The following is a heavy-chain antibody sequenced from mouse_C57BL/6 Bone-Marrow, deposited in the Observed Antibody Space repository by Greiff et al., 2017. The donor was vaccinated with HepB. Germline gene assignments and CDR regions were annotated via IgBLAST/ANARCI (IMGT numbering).Heavy chain of an antibody. Sequence: EVQLVESGAELVRPGASVKLSCTASGFNIKDDYMHWVKQRPEQGLEWIGWIDPENGDTEYASKFQGKATITADTSSNTAYLQLSSLTSEDTAVYYCTTDLPGFAYWGQGTLVTVSA. D-gene: IGHD2-4*01. CDR2: IDPENGDT. J-gene: IGHJ3*01. CDR3: TTDLPGFAY. CDR1: GFNIKDDY. V-gene: IGHV14-4*01.